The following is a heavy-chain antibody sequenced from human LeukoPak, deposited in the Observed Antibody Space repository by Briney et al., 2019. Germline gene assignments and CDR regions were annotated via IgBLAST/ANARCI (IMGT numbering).Heavy chain of an antibody. CDR1: GGTFSSYA. Sequence: ASVKVSCKASGGTFSSYAISWVRQAPGQGLEWMGGIIPIFGTANYAQKFQGRVTITADESTSTAYMELSSLRSEDTAVYYCARDRSSSGWYDYYYYGMDVWGQGTTVTVSS. CDR3: ARDRSSSGWYDYYYYGMDV. D-gene: IGHD6-19*01. J-gene: IGHJ6*02. CDR2: IIPIFGTA. V-gene: IGHV1-69*13.